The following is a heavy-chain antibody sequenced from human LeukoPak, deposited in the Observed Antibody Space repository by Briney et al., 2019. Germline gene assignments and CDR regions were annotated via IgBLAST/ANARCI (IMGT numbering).Heavy chain of an antibody. D-gene: IGHD4-17*01. Sequence: GSLRLSCAASGFTFSSYGMSWVRRAPGKGLEWVSSISSNGGSTYYADSVKGRFTISRDNSKNTLDLQMDSLRAEDTAVYYCANLRTYYGDYFDSWGQGTLVTVSS. CDR1: GFTFSSYG. CDR2: ISSNGGST. CDR3: ANLRTYYGDYFDS. J-gene: IGHJ4*02. V-gene: IGHV3-23*01.